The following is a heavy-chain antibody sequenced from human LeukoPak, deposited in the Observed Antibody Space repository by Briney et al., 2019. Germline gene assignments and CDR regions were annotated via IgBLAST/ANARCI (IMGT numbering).Heavy chain of an antibody. CDR2: IRYDGSNK. CDR3: AKDFVVVPAAIPYDAFDI. Sequence: GRSLRLPCAASGFAFSSYGMHWVRQAPGKGLEWVAFIRYDGSNKYYADSVKGRFTISRDNSKNTLYLQMNSLRAEDTAVYYCAKDFVVVPAAIPYDAFDIWGQGTMVTVSS. D-gene: IGHD2-2*02. J-gene: IGHJ3*02. CDR1: GFAFSSYG. V-gene: IGHV3-30*02.